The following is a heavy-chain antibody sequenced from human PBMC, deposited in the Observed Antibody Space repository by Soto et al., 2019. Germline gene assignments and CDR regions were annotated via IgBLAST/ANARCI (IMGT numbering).Heavy chain of an antibody. CDR2: IYTSGST. Sequence: SETLSLTCTVSGGSISSYYWSWIRQHAGKGLGWIGRIYTSGSTNYNPSLKSRVTMSVDTSKNQFSLKLSSVTAADTAVYYYARDLEYCSGGSCYSAFDYWGQGTLVTVS. D-gene: IGHD2-15*01. J-gene: IGHJ4*02. V-gene: IGHV4-4*07. CDR1: GGSISSYY. CDR3: ARDLEYCSGGSCYSAFDY.